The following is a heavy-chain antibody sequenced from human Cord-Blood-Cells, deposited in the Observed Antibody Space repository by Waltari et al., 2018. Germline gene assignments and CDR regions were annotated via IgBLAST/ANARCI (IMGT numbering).Heavy chain of an antibody. D-gene: IGHD1-7*01. Sequence: EVKLVESGGGLVKLGGSRGLPCAALGSPSIGSGINWFPQTPGKGLVWVSRINSDGSSTSYADSVKGRFTISRDNAKNTLYLQMNSLRAEDTAVYYCARDLLPGNWNYGWFDPWGQGTLVTVSS. CDR3: ARDLLPGNWNYGWFDP. V-gene: IGHV3-74*01. J-gene: IGHJ5*02. CDR2: INSDGSST. CDR1: GSPSIGSG.